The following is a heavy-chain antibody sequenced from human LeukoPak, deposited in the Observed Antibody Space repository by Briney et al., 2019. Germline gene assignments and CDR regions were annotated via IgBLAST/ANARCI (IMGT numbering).Heavy chain of an antibody. CDR2: ISSSSSYI. CDR3: ARVAQLWLRVWEYYFDY. CDR1: GFTFSSYS. Sequence: PGGSLRLSCAASGFTFSSYSMNWVRQAPGKGLEWVSSISSSSSYIYYADSVKGRFTISRDNAKNSLYLQMNSLRAEDTAVYYCARVAQLWLRVWEYYFDYWGQGTLVTVSS. V-gene: IGHV3-21*01. D-gene: IGHD5-18*01. J-gene: IGHJ4*02.